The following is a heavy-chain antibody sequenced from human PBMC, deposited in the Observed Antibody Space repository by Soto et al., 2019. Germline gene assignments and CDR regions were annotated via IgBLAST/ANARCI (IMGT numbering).Heavy chain of an antibody. J-gene: IGHJ4*02. CDR2: IYHSGST. Sequence: TLSLTCAVSGGSISSGGYSWSWTRQPPGKGLEWIGYIYHSGSTYYNPSLKSRVTISVDRSKNQFSLKLSSVTAADTAVYYCARGDCSGGSCYYFDYWGQGTLVTVSS. CDR3: ARGDCSGGSCYYFDY. D-gene: IGHD2-15*01. CDR1: GGSISSGGYS. V-gene: IGHV4-30-2*01.